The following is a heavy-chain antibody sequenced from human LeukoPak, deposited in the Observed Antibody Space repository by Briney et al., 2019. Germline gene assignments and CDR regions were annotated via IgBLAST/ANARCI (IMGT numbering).Heavy chain of an antibody. CDR2: ISYDGSNK. J-gene: IGHJ4*02. CDR3: ARETRLRWTDY. V-gene: IGHV3-30*03. Sequence: GGSPSLSCAASGFTFSSYGMHGVRQPPGKGLEWVAVISYDGSNKYYADSVKGRFTISRDNSKNSLYLQMNSLRAEDTAVYYCARETRLRWTDYWGQGTLVTVSS. CDR1: GFTFSSYG. D-gene: IGHD5-24*01.